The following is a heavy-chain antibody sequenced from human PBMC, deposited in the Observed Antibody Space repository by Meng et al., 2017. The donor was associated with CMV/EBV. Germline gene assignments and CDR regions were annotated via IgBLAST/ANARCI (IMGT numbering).Heavy chain of an antibody. CDR2: INSDGSST. Sequence: GESLKISCAASGFTFSSYWMRWVRQAPGKGLVWVSRINSDGSSTSYADSVKGRFTISRDNAKNTLYLQMNSLRAEDTAVYYCATPLGINDFWSGYTNYGMDGWGQGTTVTVSS. D-gene: IGHD3-3*01. CDR3: ATPLGINDFWSGYTNYGMDG. V-gene: IGHV3-74*01. J-gene: IGHJ6*02. CDR1: GFTFSSYW.